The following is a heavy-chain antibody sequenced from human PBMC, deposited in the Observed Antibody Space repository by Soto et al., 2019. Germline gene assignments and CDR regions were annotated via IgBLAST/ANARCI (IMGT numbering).Heavy chain of an antibody. CDR3: ARGRGYSYGFFDY. CDR2: IYDSGNT. J-gene: IGHJ4*02. D-gene: IGHD5-18*01. V-gene: IGHV4-59*01. CDR1: GGPIRSYC. Sequence: PSETLSLTCTVSGGPIRSYCWSWIRQPPGKGLEWIGYIYDSGNTDYNPSLKSRVTISVDTSKNQFSLKLSSVTAADTAVYYCARGRGYSYGFFDYRGQGTLVTVSS.